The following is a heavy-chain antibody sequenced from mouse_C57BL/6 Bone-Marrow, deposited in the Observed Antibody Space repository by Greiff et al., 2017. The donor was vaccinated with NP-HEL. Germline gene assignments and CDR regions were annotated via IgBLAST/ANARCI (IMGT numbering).Heavy chain of an antibody. CDR3: ARSLIYYYGSSFCWYFDV. Sequence: QVQLQQSGAELVRPGTSVKMSCKASGYTFTNYWIGWAKQRPGHGLEWIGDIYPGGGYTNYNEKFKGKATLTADKSSSTAYMQFSSQTSEDSAIYYCARSLIYYYGSSFCWYFDVWGTGTTVTVSS. CDR2: IYPGGGYT. J-gene: IGHJ1*03. D-gene: IGHD1-1*01. CDR1: GYTFTNYW. V-gene: IGHV1-63*01.